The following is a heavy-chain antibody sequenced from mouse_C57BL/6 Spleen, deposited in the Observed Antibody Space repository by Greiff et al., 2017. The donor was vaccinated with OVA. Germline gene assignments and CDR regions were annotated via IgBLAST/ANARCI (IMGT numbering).Heavy chain of an antibody. J-gene: IGHJ4*01. V-gene: IGHV8-12*01. CDR1: GFSLSTSGMG. D-gene: IGHD1-1*01. Sequence: QVTLKECGPGILQSSQTLSLTCSFSGFSLSTSGMGVSWIRQPSGKGLEWLAHIYWDDDKRSNPSLKSRLTISKDTSRNQVFLKITSVDTADTATYYCARRAGWYYGSSSYYAMDYWGQGTSVTVSS. CDR2: IYWDDDK. CDR3: ARRAGWYYGSSSYYAMDY.